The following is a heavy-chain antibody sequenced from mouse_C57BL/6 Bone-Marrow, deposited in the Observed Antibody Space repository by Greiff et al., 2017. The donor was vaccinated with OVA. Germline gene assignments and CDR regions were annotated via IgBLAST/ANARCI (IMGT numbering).Heavy chain of an antibody. CDR2: IYPGDGDT. V-gene: IGHV1-82*01. CDR1: GYAFSSSW. CDR3: ARGGDY. Sequence: QVQLQQSGPELVKPGASVKISCKASGYAFSSSWMNWVKQRPGKGLEWIGRIYPGDGDTNYNGKFKGKATLTADKASSTAYMQLSSLTSEDSAVYFCARGGDYWGQGTTLTVSS. J-gene: IGHJ2*01.